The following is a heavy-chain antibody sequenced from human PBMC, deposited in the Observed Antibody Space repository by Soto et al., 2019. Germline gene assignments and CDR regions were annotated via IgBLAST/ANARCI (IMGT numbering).Heavy chain of an antibody. CDR3: ARNLYYDFWSGYLGSHNWFDP. V-gene: IGHV1-18*01. Sequence: ASVKLSCKASGYTFTSYGISWVRQAPGQGLEWMGWISAYNGNTNYAQKLQGRVTMTTDTSTSTAYMELRSLRSDDTAVYYCARNLYYDFWSGYLGSHNWFDPWGQGTLVTVSS. D-gene: IGHD3-3*01. CDR1: GYTFTSYG. CDR2: ISAYNGNT. J-gene: IGHJ5*02.